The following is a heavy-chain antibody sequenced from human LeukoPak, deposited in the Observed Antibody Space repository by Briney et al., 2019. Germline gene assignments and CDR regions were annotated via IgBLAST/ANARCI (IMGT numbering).Heavy chain of an antibody. CDR1: GVPISSDY. CDR2: IYTSGST. CDR3: ARDHDGADYGNAFDI. Sequence: SETLSLTCTVSGVPISSDYWNWIRQPAGKGLEWVGRIYTSGSTNYNPSLKSRVTMSVDTSKNEISLKLTSMTAADTAVYYCARDHDGADYGNAFDIWGHGTMVTVSS. V-gene: IGHV4-4*07. J-gene: IGHJ3*02. D-gene: IGHD4-17*01.